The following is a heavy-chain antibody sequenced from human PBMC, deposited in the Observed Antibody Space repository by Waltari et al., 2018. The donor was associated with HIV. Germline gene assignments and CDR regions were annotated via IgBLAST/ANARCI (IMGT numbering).Heavy chain of an antibody. CDR3: STSGWLDH. CDR2: ITTKADGESG. CDR1: GMSFSHAW. Sequence: EVQLVESGGAIVKPGESLRLSCAVSGMSFSHAWMSWVRQAPGKGLEWIARITTKADGESGDYAEVVRDRCTITRDDSTSTLFLQMSSLKTEDTALYYCSTSGWLDHWGQGTRVTVSS. J-gene: IGHJ5*02. D-gene: IGHD6-25*01. V-gene: IGHV3-15*02.